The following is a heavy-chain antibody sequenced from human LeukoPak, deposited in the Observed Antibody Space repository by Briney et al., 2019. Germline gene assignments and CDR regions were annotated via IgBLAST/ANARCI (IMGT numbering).Heavy chain of an antibody. V-gene: IGHV4-39*01. Sequence: SETLSLTCTVSGGSISSSSYYWGWIRQPPGKGLEWIGSIYYSGSTYYNPSLKSRVTISVDTSKNQFSLKLSSVTAADTAVYYCARLSRGAVAGTAFDYWGQGTLVTVSS. D-gene: IGHD6-19*01. J-gene: IGHJ4*02. CDR3: ARLSRGAVAGTAFDY. CDR2: IYYSGST. CDR1: GGSISSSSYY.